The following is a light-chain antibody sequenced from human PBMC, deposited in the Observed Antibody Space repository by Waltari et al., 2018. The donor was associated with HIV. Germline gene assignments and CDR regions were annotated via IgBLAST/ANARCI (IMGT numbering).Light chain of an antibody. CDR2: EVN. CDR1: RSDVGGYNY. CDR3: SSYTSSSTHV. V-gene: IGLV2-14*03. J-gene: IGLJ1*01. Sequence: QSALTQPASVSASPGQSITISCTGTRSDVGGYNYVSWYRQHPGEAPKVIIYEVNRGPSGVPNRFTASKSGNTASLAISGLQPEDEADYFCSSYTSSSTHVFGPGTKVTVL.